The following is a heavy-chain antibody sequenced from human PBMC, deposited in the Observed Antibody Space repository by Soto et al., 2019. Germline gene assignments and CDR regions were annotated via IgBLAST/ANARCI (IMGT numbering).Heavy chain of an antibody. V-gene: IGHV4-30-4*01. D-gene: IGHD5-18*01. Sequence: QVQLQESGPGLVKPSQTLSLTCTVSGDSISSNNNYWSWIRQPPGEGLEWIGFISYSGTTSYSPSLKSLVAISLDTSKNQFSRSLSSVTAADTAVYYCARGRGYSYGLDPWGQGTLVTVSS. J-gene: IGHJ5*02. CDR3: ARGRGYSYGLDP. CDR2: ISYSGTT. CDR1: GDSISSNNNY.